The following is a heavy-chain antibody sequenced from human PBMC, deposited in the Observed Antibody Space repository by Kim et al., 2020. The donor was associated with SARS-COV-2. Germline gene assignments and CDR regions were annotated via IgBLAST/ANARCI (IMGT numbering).Heavy chain of an antibody. V-gene: IGHV3-48*02. Sequence: GGSLRLSCAASGFTFKTYTMNWVRQAPGKGLEWLSYISSGTTSYADSVKGRFTISRDTALNSLYLQMDSLRDDDTAVYYCVRDDRWAFDIWGQGTVVTVS. J-gene: IGHJ3*02. CDR3: VRDDRWAFDI. CDR2: ISSGTT. D-gene: IGHD3-16*02. CDR1: GFTFKTYT.